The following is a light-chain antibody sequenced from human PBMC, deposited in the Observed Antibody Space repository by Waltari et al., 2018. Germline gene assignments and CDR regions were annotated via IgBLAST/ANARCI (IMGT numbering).Light chain of an antibody. CDR1: QAIGSY. V-gene: IGKV1-8*01. Sequence: AIRMTQSPSSFPASTGDRVTITCRASQAIGSYLAWYRQKPGRVPKLLISAASPLQGGVPSRFTGSGSGTDFTLTISCLQSEDFATYYCQQYYDYPRTFGQGTKVEVK. CDR2: AAS. CDR3: QQYYDYPRT. J-gene: IGKJ1*01.